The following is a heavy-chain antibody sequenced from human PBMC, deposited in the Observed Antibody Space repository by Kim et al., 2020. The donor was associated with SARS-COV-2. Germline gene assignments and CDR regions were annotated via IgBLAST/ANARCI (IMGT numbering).Heavy chain of an antibody. J-gene: IGHJ6*02. V-gene: IGHV3-30*02. D-gene: IGHD3-10*01. Sequence: GRFTISRDNSKNTLYLQMNSLRAEDTAVYYCAKDLYYGSGSYSYYGMDVWGQGTTVTVSS. CDR3: AKDLYYGSGSYSYYGMDV.